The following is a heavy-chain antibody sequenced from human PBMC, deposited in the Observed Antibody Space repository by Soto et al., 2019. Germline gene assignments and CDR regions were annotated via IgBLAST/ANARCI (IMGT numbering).Heavy chain of an antibody. V-gene: IGHV1-2*02. J-gene: IGHJ5*02. CDR3: TTLRLDP. CDR2: INPNNGDT. D-gene: IGHD3-9*01. Sequence: QVQLVQSEAEVKKPGASVKVSCKASGYTFTGYFVHWVRQAPGQGLEWMGWINPNNGDTKYAQKFQGRVTMTRDTSINTAYMELSGLTSDDTAVYYCTTLRLDPWGQGTLVTVSS. CDR1: GYTFTGYF.